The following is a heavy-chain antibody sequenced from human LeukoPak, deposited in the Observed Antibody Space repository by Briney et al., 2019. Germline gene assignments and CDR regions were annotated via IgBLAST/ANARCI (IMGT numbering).Heavy chain of an antibody. Sequence: GGSLRLSCAASGFTFASHAMRWVRQAPGKGLEWVAVISYDGSNKYYADSVKGRFTISRDNSKNTLYLQMNSLRAEDTAVYYCARDGAPGSGYDPVYYFDYWGQGTLVTVSS. V-gene: IGHV3-30-3*01. J-gene: IGHJ4*02. D-gene: IGHD3-22*01. CDR2: ISYDGSNK. CDR1: GFTFASHA. CDR3: ARDGAPGSGYDPVYYFDY.